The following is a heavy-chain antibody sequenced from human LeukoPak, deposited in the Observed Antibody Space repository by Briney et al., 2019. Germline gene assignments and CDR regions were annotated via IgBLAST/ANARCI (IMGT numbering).Heavy chain of an antibody. D-gene: IGHD6-19*01. CDR3: ARIAVAGKGVDYYYGMDV. CDR1: GDSVSSNSAA. CDR2: TYYRSKWYN. V-gene: IGHV6-1*01. J-gene: IGHJ6*02. Sequence: SQTLPLTCAISGDSVSSNSAAWNWIRQSPSRGLEWLGRTYYRSKWYNDYAVSVKSRITINPDTSKNQFSLQLNSVTPEDTAVYYCARIAVAGKGVDYYYGMDVWGQGTTVTVSS.